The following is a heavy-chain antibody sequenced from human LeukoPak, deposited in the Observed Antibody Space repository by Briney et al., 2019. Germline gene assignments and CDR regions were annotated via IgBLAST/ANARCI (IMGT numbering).Heavy chain of an antibody. Sequence: ASVKVSCKASGYTFTNYYMHWVRQAPGQGLEWMGLINPTGGSTGYAQKFQGRVTMTRDMSTSTDYMELSSLRSEDTAIYYCARDNSVGDNAWWFDPWGQGTLVTVSS. CDR2: INPTGGST. J-gene: IGHJ5*02. CDR1: GYTFTNYY. D-gene: IGHD1-26*01. CDR3: ARDNSVGDNAWWFDP. V-gene: IGHV1-46*01.